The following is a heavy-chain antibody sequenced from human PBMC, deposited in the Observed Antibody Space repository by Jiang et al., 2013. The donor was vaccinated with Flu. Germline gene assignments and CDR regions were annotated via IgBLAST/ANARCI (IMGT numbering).Heavy chain of an antibody. Sequence: QLLESGGGVVQPGRSLRLSCAASGFTFKDYSIHWVRQAPGKGLEWVADISFEGSYTYYADSVKGRFTISRDNSKNTLYLQMNSLRAEDTAVYYCARDPTSRGYSSSWYFDYWGQGTLVTVSS. CDR3: ARDPTSRGYSSSWYFDY. J-gene: IGHJ4*02. CDR2: ISFEGSYT. CDR1: GFTFKDYS. D-gene: IGHD6-13*01. V-gene: IGHV3-30*01.